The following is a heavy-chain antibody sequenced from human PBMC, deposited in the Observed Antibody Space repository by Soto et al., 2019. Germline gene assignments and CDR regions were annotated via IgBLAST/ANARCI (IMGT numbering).Heavy chain of an antibody. CDR3: AKAPYGRYGMDV. Sequence: GGSLRLSCAASGFTFSSYSMNWVRQAPGKGLEWASYISGSSSSTYYADSVKGRFTISRDNAKNTLYLQMNSLRAEDTAVYYCAKAPYGRYGMDVWGQGTTVTVSS. V-gene: IGHV3-48*01. CDR2: ISGSSSST. D-gene: IGHD3-10*01. J-gene: IGHJ6*02. CDR1: GFTFSSYS.